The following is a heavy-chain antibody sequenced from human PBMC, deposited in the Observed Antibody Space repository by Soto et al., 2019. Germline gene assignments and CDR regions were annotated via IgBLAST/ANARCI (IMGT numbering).Heavy chain of an antibody. CDR3: ARLYYYDTSGYYYVEDC. J-gene: IGHJ4*02. Sequence: QVQLVQSGAEVKKPGASVKVSCKASGYTFNRYAISWVRQAPGQGLEWMGWISAYNGNTNYAQKFQGRVTMTTDTSTSTAYMELRSLRSDDTAVYYCARLYYYDTSGYYYVEDCWGQGTLVTVSS. D-gene: IGHD3-22*01. CDR2: ISAYNGNT. V-gene: IGHV1-18*01. CDR1: GYTFNRYA.